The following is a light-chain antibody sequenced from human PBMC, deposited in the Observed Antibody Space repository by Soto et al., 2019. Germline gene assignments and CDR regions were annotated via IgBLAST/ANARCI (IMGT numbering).Light chain of an antibody. CDR1: QSISSW. CDR3: QQYNSYNT. CDR2: KAS. Sequence: DIQMTQSPSTLSASVGDRVTITCRASQSISSWLAWYQQKPGKAPKLLIYKASSLESGVPSRFSGSGSGTEFTLTISSLQPDDFVTYYCQQYNSYNTFGQGTKLEIK. J-gene: IGKJ2*01. V-gene: IGKV1-5*03.